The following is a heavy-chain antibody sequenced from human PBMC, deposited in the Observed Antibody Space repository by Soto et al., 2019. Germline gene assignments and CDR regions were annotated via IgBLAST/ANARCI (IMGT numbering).Heavy chain of an antibody. V-gene: IGHV4-39*01. D-gene: IGHD5-12*01. J-gene: IGHJ4*02. CDR2: IYYSRST. CDR3: ARLGRDGYNYVTL. CDR1: GGSISSSSYY. Sequence: SETLSLTCTVSGGSISSSSYYWGWIRQPPGKGLEWIGSIYYSRSTYYNPSLKSRVTISVDTSKNQFSLKLSSVTAADTAVYYCARLGRDGYNYVTLWGQGTLVTVSS.